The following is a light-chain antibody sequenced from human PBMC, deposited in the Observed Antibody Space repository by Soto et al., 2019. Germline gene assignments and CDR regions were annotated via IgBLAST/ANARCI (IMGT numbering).Light chain of an antibody. CDR3: QQYNNWPPLT. CDR1: QSVSSS. CDR2: DAS. Sequence: EIVMTQSPATLSVSPGDRATLSCRASQSVSSSLAWYQQIPGQAPRLLIYDASTRATGIPARFGGSGSGTEFTLTISSLQSEDFAVYYCQQYNNWPPLTFGGGTTVELK. V-gene: IGKV3-15*01. J-gene: IGKJ4*01.